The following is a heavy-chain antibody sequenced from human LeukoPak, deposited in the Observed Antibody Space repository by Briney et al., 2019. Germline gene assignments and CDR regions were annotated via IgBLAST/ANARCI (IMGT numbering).Heavy chain of an antibody. D-gene: IGHD3-16*02. CDR1: GGSISNSSYY. CDR3: ARGRSNWFDP. Sequence: SETLSLTCTVSGGSISNSSYYWGWIRQPPGTGLEWIGSIYYSGSTYYNPSLKSRVTISVDTSKNQFSLKLSSVTAADTAVYYCARGRSNWFDPWGQGTLVTVSS. V-gene: IGHV4-39*07. CDR2: IYYSGST. J-gene: IGHJ5*02.